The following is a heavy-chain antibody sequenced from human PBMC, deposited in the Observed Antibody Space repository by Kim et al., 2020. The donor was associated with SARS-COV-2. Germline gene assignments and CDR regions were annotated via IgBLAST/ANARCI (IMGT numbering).Heavy chain of an antibody. CDR3: ARDRADASSWNWFDP. V-gene: IGHV4-59*01. D-gene: IGHD6-13*01. J-gene: IGHJ5*02. Sequence: PSLKSRVTISADTSRNQFSLNLSSVTAADTAVYYCARDRADASSWNWFDPWGQGILVTVSS.